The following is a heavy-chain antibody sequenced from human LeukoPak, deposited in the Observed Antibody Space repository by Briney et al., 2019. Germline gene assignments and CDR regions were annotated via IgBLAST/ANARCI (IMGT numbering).Heavy chain of an antibody. CDR2: ISSSSSYI. J-gene: IGHJ4*02. Sequence: SGGSLRLSCAASGFTFSSYSMNWVRQAPGKGLEWVSSISSSSSYIYYADSVKGRFTISRDNAKNSLYLQMNSLRAEDTAVYYCARDPQLGIVGATSYEDYWGQGTLVTVSS. V-gene: IGHV3-21*01. CDR3: ARDPQLGIVGATSYEDY. CDR1: GFTFSSYS. D-gene: IGHD1-26*01.